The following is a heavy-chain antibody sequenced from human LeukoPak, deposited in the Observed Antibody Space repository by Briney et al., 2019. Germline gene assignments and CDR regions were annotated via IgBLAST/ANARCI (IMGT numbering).Heavy chain of an antibody. CDR1: GDSVSSNSAA. D-gene: IGHD6-19*01. CDR2: TYYRSKWYN. Sequence: SQTLSLACAISGDSVSSNSAAWNWIRQSPSRGLEWLGRTYYRSKWYNDYAVSVKSRIIIKPDTSKNQFSLQLNSVTPEDTAVYYCVRDNKGIAVSVAFDIWGQGTMVTVSS. J-gene: IGHJ3*02. V-gene: IGHV6-1*01. CDR3: VRDNKGIAVSVAFDI.